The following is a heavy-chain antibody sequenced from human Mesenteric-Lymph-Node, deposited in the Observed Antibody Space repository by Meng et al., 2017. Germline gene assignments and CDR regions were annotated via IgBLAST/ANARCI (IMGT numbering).Heavy chain of an antibody. J-gene: IGHJ5*02. CDR3: AGTYYYDSSGTLAQFDP. CDR2: LFYTGST. D-gene: IGHD3-22*01. CDR1: GFTFSSYE. V-gene: IGHV4-39*07. Sequence: GSLRLSCAASGFTFSSYEMNWVRQPPGKGLEWIGSLFYTGSTYYNPSLNSRVTISVDTSKNQFSLKLSSVTAADTAVYYCAGTYYYDSSGTLAQFDPWGQGTLVTVSS.